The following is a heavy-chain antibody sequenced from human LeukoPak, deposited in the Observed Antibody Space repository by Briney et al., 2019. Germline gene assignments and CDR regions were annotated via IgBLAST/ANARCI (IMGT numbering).Heavy chain of an antibody. CDR2: INSDGRMT. D-gene: IGHD2-21*02. Sequence: GGSLRLSCAASGFTFGSYWMDWVRHAPGKGLVWVSGINSDGRMTRYAESVKGRFTISRDNAKNTLYLQMNSLRAEDTSVYYCARVGSTDSPHAFDIWGQGTMVAVSS. J-gene: IGHJ3*02. CDR1: GFTFGSYW. CDR3: ARVGSTDSPHAFDI. V-gene: IGHV3-74*01.